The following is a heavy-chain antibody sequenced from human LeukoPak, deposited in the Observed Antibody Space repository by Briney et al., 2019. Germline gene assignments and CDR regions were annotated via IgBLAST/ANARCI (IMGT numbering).Heavy chain of an antibody. J-gene: IGHJ4*02. CDR2: IYYSGST. V-gene: IGHV4-30-4*08. CDR3: ARDKWLRSTYFDY. D-gene: IGHD5-12*01. Sequence: PSETLSLTCTVSGGSISSGDYYWSWIRQPPGKGLEWIGYIYYSGSTYYNPSLKSRVTISVDTSKNQFSLRLSSVTAADTAVYYCARDKWLRSTYFDYWGQGTLVTVSS. CDR1: GGSISSGDYY.